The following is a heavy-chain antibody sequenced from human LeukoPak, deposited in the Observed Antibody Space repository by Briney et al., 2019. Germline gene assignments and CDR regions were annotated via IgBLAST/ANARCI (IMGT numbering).Heavy chain of an antibody. CDR3: AILAGYSSGWYRMDV. CDR1: GGSISSSSYY. J-gene: IGHJ6*04. Sequence: SETLSLTCTVSGGSISSSSYYWGWIRQPPGKGLEWIGSIYYSGSTYYNPSLKSRVTISVDTFKNQFSPKVRSVTAADTALYYCAILAGYSSGWYRMDVWGKGTTVTISS. CDR2: IYYSGST. V-gene: IGHV4-39*01. D-gene: IGHD6-19*01.